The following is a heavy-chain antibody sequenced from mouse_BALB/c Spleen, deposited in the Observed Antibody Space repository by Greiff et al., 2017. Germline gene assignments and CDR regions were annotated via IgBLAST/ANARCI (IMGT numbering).Heavy chain of an antibody. CDR3: ARRGLRRAMDY. CDR2: ISSGGGST. CDR1: GFAFSSYD. V-gene: IGHV5-12-1*01. J-gene: IGHJ4*01. Sequence: DVKLVESGGGLVKPGGSLKLSCAASGFAFSSYDMSWVRQTPEKRLEWVAYISSGGGSTYYPDTVEGRFTISRDNAKHTLYLQMSSLKSEDTAMYYCARRGLRRAMDYWGQGTSVTVSS.